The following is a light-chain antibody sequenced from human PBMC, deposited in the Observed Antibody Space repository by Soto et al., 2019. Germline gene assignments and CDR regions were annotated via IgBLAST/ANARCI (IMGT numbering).Light chain of an antibody. CDR1: QSVTSSY. Sequence: EIVLPQSPGTLSLSPGERATLSCRASQSVTSSYLAWYQHNPGQAPRLLIYGASSRPTGIPDRFSGSGSGTDFTLTISRLEPEDFAVYYCQQYGSSSTVGQGTRLEIK. CDR3: QQYGSSST. V-gene: IGKV3-20*01. J-gene: IGKJ5*01. CDR2: GAS.